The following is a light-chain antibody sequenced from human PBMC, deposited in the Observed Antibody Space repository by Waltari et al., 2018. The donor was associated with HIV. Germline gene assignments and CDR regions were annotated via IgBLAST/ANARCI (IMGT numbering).Light chain of an antibody. CDR2: DTT. V-gene: IGLV7-46*01. CDR3: LLSYSGTRV. J-gene: IGLJ3*02. CDR1: TGDVTRGHH. Sequence: QAVVTPEPSLTVSSAGTVTLTFGSSTGDVTRGHHPYWFQQKPGQAPRTLIYDTTPKHSLTPARFSGSLLGGKAALTLSGAQPEDEAEYYCLLSYSGTRVFGGGTKLTVL.